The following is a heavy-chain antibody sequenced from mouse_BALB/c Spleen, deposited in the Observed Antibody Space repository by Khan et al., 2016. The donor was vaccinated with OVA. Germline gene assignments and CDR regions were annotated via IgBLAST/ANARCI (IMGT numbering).Heavy chain of an antibody. CDR1: GFTFSSYG. CDR2: ISSGGHYT. CDR3: ARSSTTTKGDYYAMDY. D-gene: IGHD1-2*01. J-gene: IGHJ4*01. V-gene: IGHV5-6*01. Sequence: EVELVESGGDLVKPGGSLKLSCAASGFTFSSYGMSWVRQTPDKRLEWVATISSGGHYTYFPDSVRGRFTISRDNAKNTLSLQMSSLKSEDTAMYYCARSSTTTKGDYYAMDYGGQGTSVTVSS.